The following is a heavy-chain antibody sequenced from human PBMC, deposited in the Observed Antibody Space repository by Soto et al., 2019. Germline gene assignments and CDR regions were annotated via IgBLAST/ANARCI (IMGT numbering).Heavy chain of an antibody. CDR3: ASGGDASGHHSFDG. Sequence: PGELKKISCQCAGDSLANICIRWVRPMPGKGLEGMGRIDPGDSVTTYNPSFQGHVTMSADKSINTAYLQWSSLKASDTAMEDCASGGDASGHHSFDGWGLGTMVPFSS. D-gene: IGHD6-19*01. CDR2: IDPGDSVT. CDR1: GDSLANIC. J-gene: IGHJ3*01. V-gene: IGHV5-10-1*01.